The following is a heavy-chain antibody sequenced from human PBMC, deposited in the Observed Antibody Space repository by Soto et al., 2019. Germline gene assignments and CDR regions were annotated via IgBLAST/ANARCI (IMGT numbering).Heavy chain of an antibody. D-gene: IGHD5-18*01. Sequence: EVQLVESGGGLIQPGGSLRLSCAVSGFSVRANYMSWVRQAPGKGLEWVSVIYDTDTTYYADSVKGRFIISRDISKNILYLKMNVLRAEDTAIYYCHGYGYWGQGTLVTVSS. V-gene: IGHV3-53*01. CDR3: HGYGY. J-gene: IGHJ4*02. CDR2: IYDTDTT. CDR1: GFSVRANY.